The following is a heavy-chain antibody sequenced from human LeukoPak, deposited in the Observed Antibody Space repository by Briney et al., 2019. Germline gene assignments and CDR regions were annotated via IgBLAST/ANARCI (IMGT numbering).Heavy chain of an antibody. CDR3: ARHSRAMVRGVIIVEYYFDY. D-gene: IGHD3-10*01. V-gene: IGHV5-51*01. CDR1: GYSFTTYW. J-gene: IGHJ4*02. CDR2: IYPGDSDT. Sequence: GESLKISCKGSGYSFTTYWIAWVRQMPGKDLEWMGIIYPGDSDTRYSPSFQGQVTISADKSISTAFLQWSSLKASDTAMYYCARHSRAMVRGVIIVEYYFDYWGQGTLVTVSS.